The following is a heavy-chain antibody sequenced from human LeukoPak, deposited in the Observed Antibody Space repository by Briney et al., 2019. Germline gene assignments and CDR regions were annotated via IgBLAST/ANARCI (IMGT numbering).Heavy chain of an antibody. Sequence: GGSLRLSCAASGFTFDDYGMSWVRQAPGKGLEWVSGINWNGGSTGYADSVKGRFTISRDNDKNSLYLQMNSLRAEDTALYHCAREGDYGYYFDYWGQGTLVTVSS. CDR1: GFTFDDYG. J-gene: IGHJ4*02. CDR3: AREGDYGYYFDY. CDR2: INWNGGST. V-gene: IGHV3-20*01. D-gene: IGHD4-17*01.